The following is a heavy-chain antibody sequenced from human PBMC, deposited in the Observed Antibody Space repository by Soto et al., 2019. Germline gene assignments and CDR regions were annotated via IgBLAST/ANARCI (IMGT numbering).Heavy chain of an antibody. V-gene: IGHV3-7*01. CDR2: IKQEGSEK. D-gene: IGHD6-25*01. J-gene: IGHJ5*01. CDR3: AREAASGGWYDS. CDR1: GLTFGSYW. Sequence: GGSLSLSCAASGLTFGSYWMSWVRQAPGKGLEWAANIKQEGSEKYYLDSVKGRFTISRDNAKKSLFLQMNSLRAEDTAIYYCAREAASGGWYDSWGQGSLVTVSS.